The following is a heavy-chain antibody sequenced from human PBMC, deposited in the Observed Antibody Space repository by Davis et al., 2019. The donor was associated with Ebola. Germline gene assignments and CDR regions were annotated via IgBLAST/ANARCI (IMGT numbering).Heavy chain of an antibody. CDR1: GFTFSSYA. CDR2: ISGSGGST. V-gene: IGHV3-23*01. D-gene: IGHD2-2*01. J-gene: IGHJ4*02. Sequence: GGSLRLSCAASGFTFSSYAMSWVRQAPGKGLEWVSAISGSGGSTYYADSVKGRFTISRDNAKNSLYLQMNSLRAEDTAVYYCATGWWDCSSTSCLHYWGQGTLVTVSS. CDR3: ATGWWDCSSTSCLHY.